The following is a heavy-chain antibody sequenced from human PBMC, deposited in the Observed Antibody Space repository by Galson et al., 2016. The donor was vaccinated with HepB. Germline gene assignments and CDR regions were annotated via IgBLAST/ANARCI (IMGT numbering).Heavy chain of an antibody. CDR2: IWYDGSNK. V-gene: IGHV3-33*01. CDR3: ARVIGGTLDALDT. D-gene: IGHD2-21*01. J-gene: IGHJ3*02. CDR1: GFTFSSYG. Sequence: SLRLSCAASGFTFSSYGMHWVRQAPGKGLEWVAVIWYDGSNKYYADSVKGRITISRDNSKNTLYLQMNSLRAEDSAVYYCARVIGGTLDALDTWGQGTMVTVSS.